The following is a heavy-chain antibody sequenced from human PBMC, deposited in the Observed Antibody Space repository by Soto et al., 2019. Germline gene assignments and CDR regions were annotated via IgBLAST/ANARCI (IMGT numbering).Heavy chain of an antibody. V-gene: IGHV5-51*01. D-gene: IGHD2-21*01. Sequence: GESLKISCKGSGYSFTSYCIVWVRQMPGKGLEWMGIIYPGDSDTRYSPSFQGQVTISADKSISTAYLQWSSLKASDTAMYYCARMVKNLRNNWFDSWGQGTLVTVSS. CDR3: ARMVKNLRNNWFDS. J-gene: IGHJ5*01. CDR2: IYPGDSDT. CDR1: GYSFTSYC.